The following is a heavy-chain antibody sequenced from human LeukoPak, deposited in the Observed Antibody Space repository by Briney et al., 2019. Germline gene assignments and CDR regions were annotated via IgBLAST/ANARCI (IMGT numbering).Heavy chain of an antibody. CDR1: GFTFGEYA. Sequence: PGGSLRLSCTTSGFTFGEYAMNWVRQAPGKGLEWVANIKQDGSETTYADSVRGRFTIFRDNAKDSVYLQMNSLRAEDSATYYCVREGFYFFDFWGQGTLVTVSS. V-gene: IGHV3-7*01. J-gene: IGHJ4*01. CDR2: IKQDGSET. CDR3: VREGFYFFDF.